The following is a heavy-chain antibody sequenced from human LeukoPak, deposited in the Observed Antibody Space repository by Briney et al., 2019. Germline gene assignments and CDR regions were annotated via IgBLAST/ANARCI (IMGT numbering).Heavy chain of an antibody. D-gene: IGHD3-3*01. J-gene: IGHJ4*02. CDR3: ARYDFWSGYLNY. CDR1: GFTVSSNY. V-gene: IGHV3-53*01. CDR2: IYSGGST. Sequence: PGTSLRLSCAASGFTVSSNYMSWVRQAPGKGLEWVSVIYSGGSTYYADSVKGRFTISRDNSKNTLYLQMNSLRAEDTAVYYCARYDFWSGYLNYWGQGTLVTVSS.